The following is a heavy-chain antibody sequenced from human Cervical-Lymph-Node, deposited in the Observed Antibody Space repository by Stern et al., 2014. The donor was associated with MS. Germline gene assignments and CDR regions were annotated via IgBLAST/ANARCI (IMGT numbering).Heavy chain of an antibody. CDR3: ARVNSSAWYYSYYGMDV. CDR1: GGTLSNNA. V-gene: IGHV1-69*17. Sequence: QVQLGQSGAEVKKPGSSVKVSCKASGGTLSNNAISWVRQAPGQGLEWMGGIIPIFGIANYAQKFEGRVTITADMSTTTAYMELSSLRSDDTAVYYCARVNSSAWYYSYYGMDVWGQGTTVTVSS. D-gene: IGHD6-19*01. CDR2: IIPIFGIA. J-gene: IGHJ6*02.